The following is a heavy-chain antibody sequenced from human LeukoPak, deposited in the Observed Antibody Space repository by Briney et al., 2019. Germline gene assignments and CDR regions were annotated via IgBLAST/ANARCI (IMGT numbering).Heavy chain of an antibody. CDR1: GGSISSSSYY. J-gene: IGHJ4*02. CDR3: ARMKRKSGSRPFDY. V-gene: IGHV4-39*07. D-gene: IGHD1-26*01. Sequence: NPSETLSLTCTVSGGSISSSSYYWGWIRQPPGKGLEWIGSIYYSGSTYYNPSLKSRVTISVDTSKNQFSLKLSSVTAADTAVYYCARMKRKSGSRPFDYWGQGTLVTVSS. CDR2: IYYSGST.